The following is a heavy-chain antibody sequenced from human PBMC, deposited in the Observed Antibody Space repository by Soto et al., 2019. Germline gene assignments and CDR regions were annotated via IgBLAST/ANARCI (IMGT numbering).Heavy chain of an antibody. J-gene: IGHJ6*02. CDR2: IRSKAYGGTT. CDR3: TRERALYYHYYMDV. Sequence: GGSLRLSCTASGFTFGDYAMSWVRQAPGKGLEWVGFIRSKAYGGTTEYAASVKGRFTISRDDSKSIAYLQMNSLKTEDTAIYYCTRERALYYHYYMDVWGQGTTVTVSS. CDR1: GFTFGDYA. V-gene: IGHV3-49*04.